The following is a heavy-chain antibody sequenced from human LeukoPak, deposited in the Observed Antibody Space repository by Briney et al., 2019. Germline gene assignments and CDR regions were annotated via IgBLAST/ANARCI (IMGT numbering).Heavy chain of an antibody. D-gene: IGHD2-2*01. V-gene: IGHV4-61*02. J-gene: IGHJ5*02. Sequence: SQTLSLTCTVSGGSISSGSYYWSWIRQPAGKGLEWIGRIYTSGSTNYNPSLKSRVTISVDTSKNQFSLNLSSVTAADTAVNYCAREVQLLLRNWFDPWGQGTLVTVSS. CDR2: IYTSGST. CDR3: AREVQLLLRNWFDP. CDR1: GGSISSGSYY.